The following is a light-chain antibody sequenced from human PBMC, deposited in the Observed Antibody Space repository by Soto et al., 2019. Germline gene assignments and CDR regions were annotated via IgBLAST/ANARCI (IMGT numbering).Light chain of an antibody. CDR1: KLGDKY. V-gene: IGLV3-1*01. Sequence: ELTQPPSVSVSPGQTASITCSGDKLGDKYASWYQQKPGQSPVLVIYQDTKRPSGIPERFSGSNSGNTATLTISGTQAVDEAVYYCQAWDTSTSYVFGSGTKVTV. CDR3: QAWDTSTSYV. CDR2: QDT. J-gene: IGLJ1*01.